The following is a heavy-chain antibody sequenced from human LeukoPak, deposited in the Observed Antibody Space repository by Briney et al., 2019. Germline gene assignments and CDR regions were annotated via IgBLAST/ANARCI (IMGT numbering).Heavy chain of an antibody. CDR3: AKDRERYYYGSGSYCDY. CDR2: ISGSGGST. CDR1: GFTFSSYA. J-gene: IGHJ4*02. D-gene: IGHD3-10*01. V-gene: IGHV3-23*01. Sequence: GGSLRLSCAASGFTFSSYAMSWVRQAPGKGLEWVSAISGSGGSTYYADSVKGRFTISRDNSKNTLYLQMNSLRAEDTAVYYCAKDRERYYYGSGSYCDYWGQETLVTVSS.